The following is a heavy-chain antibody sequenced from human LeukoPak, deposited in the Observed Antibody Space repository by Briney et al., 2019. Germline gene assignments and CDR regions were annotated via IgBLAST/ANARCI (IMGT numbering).Heavy chain of an antibody. CDR3: ATGGYQLLADAFDI. CDR2: IYYSGST. CDR1: GGSISSFY. Sequence: PSETLSLTCTVSGGSISSFYWSWIRQPPGKGLEWIGYIYYSGSTTYNPSLTSRVTISVDTSKNQFSLKLSSVTAADTAVYYCATGGYQLLADAFDIWGQGTMVTVSS. D-gene: IGHD2-2*01. V-gene: IGHV4-59*01. J-gene: IGHJ3*02.